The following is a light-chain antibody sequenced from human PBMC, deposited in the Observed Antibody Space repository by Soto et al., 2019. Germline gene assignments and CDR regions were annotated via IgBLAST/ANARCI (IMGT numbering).Light chain of an antibody. CDR3: QQYGRSQNT. CDR2: GAS. J-gene: IGKJ5*01. Sequence: IVMTQYRTTLSASPEEPDTLPCRASQSVSSSLAWYRQKPGQAPRLLIYGASSRATGIPDRFSGSGSGTDFTLTISRLEPEDFAVYYCQQYGRSQNTFGQGTRLEIK. V-gene: IGKV3-20*01. CDR1: QSVSSS.